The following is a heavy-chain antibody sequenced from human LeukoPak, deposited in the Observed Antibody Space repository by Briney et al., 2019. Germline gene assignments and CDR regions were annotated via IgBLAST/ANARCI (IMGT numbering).Heavy chain of an antibody. V-gene: IGHV3-74*01. J-gene: IGHJ5*02. CDR2: IDDDGRNT. CDR1: GFTFSSYW. D-gene: IGHD3-16*01. Sequence: GRSLRLSCAASGFTFSSYWMHWVRQAPGKGLVWVSRIDDDGRNTDYADSVKGRLTISRDNSDNTLYLQMNSLRVEDTAVYYCARDWGSSGWYNWFDPWGQGILVTVSS. CDR3: ARDWGSSGWYNWFDP.